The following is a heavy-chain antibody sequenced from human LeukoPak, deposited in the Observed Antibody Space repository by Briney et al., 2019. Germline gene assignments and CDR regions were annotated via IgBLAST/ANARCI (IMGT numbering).Heavy chain of an antibody. J-gene: IGHJ6*03. CDR3: ARDQYYDFWSHMDV. V-gene: IGHV4-38-2*02. D-gene: IGHD3-3*01. CDR2: IYHSGST. Sequence: PSETLSLTCTVSGYSISSGYYWGWIRQPPGKGLEWIGSIYHSGSTYYNPSLKSRVTITVDTSKNQFSLKLSSVTAADTAVYYCARDQYYDFWSHMDVWGKGTTVTVSS. CDR1: GYSISSGYY.